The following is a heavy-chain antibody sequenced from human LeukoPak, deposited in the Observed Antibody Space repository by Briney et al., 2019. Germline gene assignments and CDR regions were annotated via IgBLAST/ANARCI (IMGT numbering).Heavy chain of an antibody. J-gene: IGHJ4*02. Sequence: PSETLSLTCAVYGGSFSGYYWSWIRQPPGKGLEWIGEINHSGSTNYNPSLKSRVTISVDTSKNQFSLKLSSVTAADTAVYYCAREWTVVVPAAWGQGTLVTVSS. V-gene: IGHV4-34*01. CDR3: AREWTVVVPAA. CDR2: INHSGST. D-gene: IGHD2-2*01. CDR1: GGSFSGYY.